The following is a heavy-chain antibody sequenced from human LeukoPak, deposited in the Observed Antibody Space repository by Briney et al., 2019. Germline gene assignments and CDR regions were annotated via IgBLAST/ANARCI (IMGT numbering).Heavy chain of an antibody. D-gene: IGHD3-3*01. CDR2: FDPEDGET. CDR1: GYTLTELS. CDR3: ATGTKYYDFWSGYYRFRTDGRGYYYMDV. Sequence: ASVKVSCKVSGYTLTELSMHWVRQAPGKGLAWMGGFDPEDGETIYAQKFQGRVTMTEDTSTDTAYMELSSLRSEDTAVYYCATGTKYYDFWSGYYRFRTDGRGYYYMDVWGKGTTVTVSS. V-gene: IGHV1-24*01. J-gene: IGHJ6*03.